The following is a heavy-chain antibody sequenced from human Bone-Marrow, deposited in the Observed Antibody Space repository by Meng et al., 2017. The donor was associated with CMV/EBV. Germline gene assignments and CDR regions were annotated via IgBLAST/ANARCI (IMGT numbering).Heavy chain of an antibody. CDR1: GGSFSGYY. CDR3: ARQYIVVVPAAIDY. D-gene: IGHD2-2*01. Sequence: SETLSLTCAVYGGSFSGYYWSWIRQPPGKGLEWIGSIYYSGSTYYNPSLKSRVTISVDTSKNQFSLKLSSVTAADTAVYYCARQYIVVVPAAIDYWGQGNLVTVSS. CDR2: IYYSGST. J-gene: IGHJ4*02. V-gene: IGHV4-34*01.